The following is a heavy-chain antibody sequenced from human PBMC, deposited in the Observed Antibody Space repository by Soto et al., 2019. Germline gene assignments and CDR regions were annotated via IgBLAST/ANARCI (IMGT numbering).Heavy chain of an antibody. CDR1: GFTFSSYG. CDR2: IWYDGSNK. V-gene: IGHV3-33*01. J-gene: IGHJ6*02. D-gene: IGHD5-12*01. Sequence: GGSLRLSCAASGFTFSSYGMHWVRQAPGKGLEWVAVIWYDGSNKYYADSVKGRFTISRDNSKNTLYLQMNSLRAEDTAVYYCARVWSGYDYYYYYGMDVWGQGTTVTVSS. CDR3: ARVWSGYDYYYYYGMDV.